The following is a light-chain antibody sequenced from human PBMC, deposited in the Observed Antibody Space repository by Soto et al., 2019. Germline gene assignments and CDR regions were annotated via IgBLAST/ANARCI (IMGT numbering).Light chain of an antibody. CDR3: QKYNSPPRT. CDR1: QGIRDY. J-gene: IGKJ4*01. Sequence: DIQMTQSPSSLSASVGDRVTITCRASQGIRDYLAWYQQKPGKVPKLLIYAASTLQSGVPSRFSGSGSGTDFSLTISSRQSEDVATYYCQKYNSPPRTFGGGTKVEIK. V-gene: IGKV1-27*01. CDR2: AAS.